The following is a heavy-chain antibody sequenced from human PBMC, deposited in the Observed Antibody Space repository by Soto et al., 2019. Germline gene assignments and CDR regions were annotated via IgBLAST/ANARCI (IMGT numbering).Heavy chain of an antibody. CDR1: GYTFTGYY. Sequence: ASVKVSCKASGYTFTGYYMHWVRQAPGQGLEWMGWINPNSGGTNYAQKFQGWVTMTRDTSISTAYMELSRLRSDDTAVYYCARDLSSSGWYGAGSYFDYWGQGTLVTVS. D-gene: IGHD6-19*01. CDR2: INPNSGGT. CDR3: ARDLSSSGWYGAGSYFDY. V-gene: IGHV1-2*04. J-gene: IGHJ4*02.